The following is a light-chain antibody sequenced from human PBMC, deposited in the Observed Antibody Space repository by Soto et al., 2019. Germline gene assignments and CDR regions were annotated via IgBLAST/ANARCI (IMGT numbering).Light chain of an antibody. J-gene: IGKJ4*01. CDR2: GAS. Sequence: EIVMTQSPATLSVSPGERATLSCRASQSVSANLAWYHQKPGQPPRLLIYGASTRATGIPARFSGSGSGTEFTLTISSLQSEDFAVYYCQQYNNLTLTFGGGTKVEIK. V-gene: IGKV3-15*01. CDR3: QQYNNLTLT. CDR1: QSVSAN.